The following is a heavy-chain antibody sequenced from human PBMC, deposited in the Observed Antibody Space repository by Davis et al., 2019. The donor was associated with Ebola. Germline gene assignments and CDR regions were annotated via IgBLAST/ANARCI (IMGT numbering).Heavy chain of an antibody. V-gene: IGHV3-21*01. Sequence: GGSLRLPCAASGFTFSSYSMNWVRQAPGKGLEWVSSISSSSSYIYYADSVKGRFTISRDNAKNSLYLQMNSLRAEDTAVYYCARDLVQLLSSSAGYYYGMDVWGKGTTVTVSS. CDR2: ISSSSSYI. D-gene: IGHD6-6*01. CDR3: ARDLVQLLSSSAGYYYGMDV. J-gene: IGHJ6*04. CDR1: GFTFSSYS.